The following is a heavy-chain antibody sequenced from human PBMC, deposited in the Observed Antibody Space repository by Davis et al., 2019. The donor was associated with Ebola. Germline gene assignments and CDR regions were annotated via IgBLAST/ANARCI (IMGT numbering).Heavy chain of an antibody. J-gene: IGHJ4*02. CDR2: IRSKAYGGTT. CDR1: GFTFSSYS. D-gene: IGHD3-3*01. Sequence: GESLKISCAASGFTFSSYSMNWVRQAPGKGLEWVGFIRSKAYGGTTEYAASVKGRFTISRDDSKSIAYLQMNSLKTEDTAVYYCTRPSYDFWSGYPLDYWGQGTLVTVSS. V-gene: IGHV3-49*04. CDR3: TRPSYDFWSGYPLDY.